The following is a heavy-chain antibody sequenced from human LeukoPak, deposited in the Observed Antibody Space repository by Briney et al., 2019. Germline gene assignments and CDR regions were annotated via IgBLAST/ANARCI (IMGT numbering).Heavy chain of an antibody. Sequence: SVKVSCKASGYTFTSYGISWVRQAPGQGLEWMGGIIPIFGTANYAQKFQGRVTITADESTTTAYMELSSLRSEDTAVYYCARDREGYYGSGSFNCFDPWGQGTLVTVSS. CDR1: GYTFTSYG. V-gene: IGHV1-69*13. CDR2: IIPIFGTA. J-gene: IGHJ5*02. CDR3: ARDREGYYGSGSFNCFDP. D-gene: IGHD3-10*01.